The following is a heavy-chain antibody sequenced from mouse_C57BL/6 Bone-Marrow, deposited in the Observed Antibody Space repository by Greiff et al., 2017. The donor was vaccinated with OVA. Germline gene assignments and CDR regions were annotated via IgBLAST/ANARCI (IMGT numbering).Heavy chain of an antibody. CDR1: GYTFTSYW. CDR3: ARGVYGNYEAWFAY. CDR2: INPSNGGT. J-gene: IGHJ3*01. D-gene: IGHD2-1*01. Sequence: QVQLQQSGTELVKPGASVKLSCKASGYTFTSYWMHWVKQRPGQGLEWIGNINPSNGGTNYNEKFKSKATLTVDKSSSTAYMQLSSLTSEDSAVYYCARGVYGNYEAWFAYWGQGTLVTVSA. V-gene: IGHV1-53*01.